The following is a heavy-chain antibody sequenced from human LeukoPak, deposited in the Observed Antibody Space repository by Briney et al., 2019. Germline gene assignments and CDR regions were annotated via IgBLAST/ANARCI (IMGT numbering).Heavy chain of an antibody. J-gene: IGHJ4*02. CDR1: GGSISSSSYY. V-gene: IGHV4-39*01. D-gene: IGHD4-17*01. Sequence: KSSETLSLTCTVSGGSISSSSYYWGWIRQPPGKGLEWIGSIYHSGSTYYNPSLKSRVTISVDTSKNQFSLKLSSVTAADTAVYYCARVPTVTFFDYWGQGTLVTVSS. CDR3: ARVPTVTFFDY. CDR2: IYHSGST.